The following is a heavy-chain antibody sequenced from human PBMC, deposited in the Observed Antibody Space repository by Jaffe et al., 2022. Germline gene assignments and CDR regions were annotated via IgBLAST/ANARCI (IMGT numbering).Heavy chain of an antibody. CDR3: ARVTPPGRGYSGYGLDY. D-gene: IGHD5-12*01. Sequence: QVQLQESGPGLVKPSETLSLTCTVSGGSISSYYWSWIRQPPGKGLEWIGYIYYSGSTNYNPSLKSRVTISVDTSKNQFSLKLSSVTAADTAVYYCARVTPPGRGYSGYGLDYWGQGTLVTVSS. V-gene: IGHV4-59*01. CDR2: IYYSGST. J-gene: IGHJ4*02. CDR1: GGSISSYY.